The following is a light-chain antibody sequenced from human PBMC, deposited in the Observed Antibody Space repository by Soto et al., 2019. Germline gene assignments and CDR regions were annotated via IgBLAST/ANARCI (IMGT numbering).Light chain of an antibody. J-gene: IGKJ4*01. CDR1: QGISSY. V-gene: IGKV1-9*01. Sequence: DIQLTQSPSFLSASVGDRVTITCRASQGISSYLAWYQQKPGKAPKLLIYAASTLQSGVPSRFSVSGSGTAFTLTISSLQPEDFATYYCQQLNSYPRALTFGGGTKVEIK. CDR3: QQLNSYPRALT. CDR2: AAS.